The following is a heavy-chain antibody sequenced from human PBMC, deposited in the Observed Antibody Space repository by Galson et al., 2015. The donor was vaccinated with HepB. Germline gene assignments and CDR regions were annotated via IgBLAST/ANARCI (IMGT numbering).Heavy chain of an antibody. CDR3: ARGLGVATMRSPYYSYYGMDV. CDR2: ISAYNGNT. Sequence: SVKVSCKASGYTFTSYGISWVRQAPGQGLEWMGWISAYNGNTNYAQKLQGRVTMTTDTSTSTAYMELRSLRSDDTAVYYCARGLGVATMRSPYYSYYGMDVWGQGTTVTVSS. J-gene: IGHJ6*02. D-gene: IGHD5-12*01. CDR1: GYTFTSYG. V-gene: IGHV1-18*01.